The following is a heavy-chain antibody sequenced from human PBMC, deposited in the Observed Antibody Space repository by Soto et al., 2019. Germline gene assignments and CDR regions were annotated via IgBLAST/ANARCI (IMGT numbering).Heavy chain of an antibody. J-gene: IGHJ4*02. CDR1: GGSISSSSYY. CDR3: ARHAFSTELYSSPFDY. D-gene: IGHD6-13*01. Sequence: SETLSLTCTVSGGSISSSSYYWGWIRQPPGKGLEWIGGIYYSGSTYYNPSLKSRVTISVDTSKNQFSLKLSSVTAADTAVYYCARHAFSTELYSSPFDYWGQGTLVTVSS. CDR2: IYYSGST. V-gene: IGHV4-39*01.